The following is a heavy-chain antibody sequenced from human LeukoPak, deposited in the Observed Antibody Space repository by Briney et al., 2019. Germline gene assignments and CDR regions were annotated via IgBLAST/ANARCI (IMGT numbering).Heavy chain of an antibody. CDR2: ISSSGSTI. CDR3: AELGITMIGGV. Sequence: QPGGSLRLSCAASGFTFSSYEMNWVRQAPGRGLEWVSYISSSGSTIYYADSVKGRFTISRDNAKNSLYLQMNSLRAEDTAVYYCAELGITMIGGVWGKGTTVTISS. D-gene: IGHD3-10*02. CDR1: GFTFSSYE. V-gene: IGHV3-48*03. J-gene: IGHJ6*04.